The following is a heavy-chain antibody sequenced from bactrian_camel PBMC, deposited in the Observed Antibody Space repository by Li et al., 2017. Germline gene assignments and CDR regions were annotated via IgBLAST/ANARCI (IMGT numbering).Heavy chain of an antibody. CDR1: GYTYSTFC. CDR2: IDRDGQI. J-gene: IGHJ4*01. V-gene: IGHV3S53*01. D-gene: IGHD8*01. Sequence: HVQLVESGGGSVQAGGSLRLSCVWSGYTYSTFCMAWFRQAPGTEREGVAAIDRDGQIVYADSVKGRFTISRDDTSNTVTLQMNSLNPEDTGVYYCATDINNFYGQGTQVTVS.